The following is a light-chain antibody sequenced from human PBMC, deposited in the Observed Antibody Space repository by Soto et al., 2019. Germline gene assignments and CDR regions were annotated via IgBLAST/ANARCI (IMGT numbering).Light chain of an antibody. CDR2: AAS. J-gene: IGKJ5*01. CDR3: QQYYSYPLT. CDR1: QGISSY. V-gene: IGKV1-8*01. Sequence: IRVTQSPSSFSASTGDRVTITCRASQGISSYLAWYQQKPGKAPKLLIYAASTLQSGVPSRFSGSGSGTDFTLTISCLQSEDFATYYCQQYYSYPLTFGQGTRLEIK.